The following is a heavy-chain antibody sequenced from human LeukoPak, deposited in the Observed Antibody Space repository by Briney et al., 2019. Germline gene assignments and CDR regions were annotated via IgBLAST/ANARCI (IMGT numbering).Heavy chain of an antibody. CDR2: IGGSGGST. Sequence: GGSLRLSCAASGFTFSSYAMSWVRQAPGKGLEWVSAIGGSGGSTYYADSVKGRFTISRDNSKNTLYLQMNSLRAEDTAVYYCAKEGTFVVVPAATYDYWGQGTLVTVSS. V-gene: IGHV3-23*01. CDR3: AKEGTFVVVPAATYDY. J-gene: IGHJ4*02. D-gene: IGHD2-2*01. CDR1: GFTFSSYA.